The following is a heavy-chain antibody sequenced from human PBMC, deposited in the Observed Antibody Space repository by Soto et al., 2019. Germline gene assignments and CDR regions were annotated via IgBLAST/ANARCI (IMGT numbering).Heavy chain of an antibody. Sequence: SETLSLTCTVSGGSISSSSYYWGWIRQPPGKGLEWIGNIYYSGSTYYNPSLKSRVTISVDTTKNQFSLKLSSVTAADTAVYYCARVLVVPHDAFDIWGQGTMVTVSS. CDR1: GGSISSSSYY. V-gene: IGHV4-39*01. CDR2: IYYSGST. D-gene: IGHD3-22*01. CDR3: ARVLVVPHDAFDI. J-gene: IGHJ3*02.